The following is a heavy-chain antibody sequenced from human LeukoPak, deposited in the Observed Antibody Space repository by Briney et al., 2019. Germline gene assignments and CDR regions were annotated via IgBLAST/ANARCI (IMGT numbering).Heavy chain of an antibody. D-gene: IGHD3-22*01. CDR1: GFTFSSYG. CDR2: ISYDGSNK. J-gene: IGHJ5*02. Sequence: GGSLRLSCAASGFTFSSYGMHWVRQAPGKGLEWVAVISYDGSNKYYADSVKGRFTISRDNSKNTLYLQMNSLRAEDTAVYYCAKAGSYDSSGYPLGPWGQGTLVTVSS. V-gene: IGHV3-30*18. CDR3: AKAGSYDSSGYPLGP.